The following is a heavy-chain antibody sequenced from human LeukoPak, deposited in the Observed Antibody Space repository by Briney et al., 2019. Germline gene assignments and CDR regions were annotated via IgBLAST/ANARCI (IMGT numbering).Heavy chain of an antibody. D-gene: IGHD6-13*01. Sequence: GSLRLSCAASGFTFSSYAMSWVRQAPGKGLEWIGRIYTSGSTNYNPSLKSRVTISVDTSKNQFSLKLSSVTAADTAVYYCAREEQQLVGYYFDYWGQGTLVTVSS. CDR3: AREEQQLVGYYFDY. J-gene: IGHJ4*02. CDR2: IYTSGST. V-gene: IGHV4-4*08. CDR1: GFTFSSYA.